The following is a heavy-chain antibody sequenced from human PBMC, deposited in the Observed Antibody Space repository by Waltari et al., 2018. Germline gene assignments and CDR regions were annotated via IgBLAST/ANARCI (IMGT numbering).Heavy chain of an antibody. CDR1: GGSISSGSYY. V-gene: IGHV4-61*02. D-gene: IGHD1-1*01. Sequence: QVQLQESGPGLVKPSQTLSLTCTVSGGSISSGSYYWSWIRQPAGKGREWIGRIYTSGSTNYNPSLKSRVTISVDTSKNQFSLKLSSVTAADTAVYYCARAPNWNLGYGMDVWGQGTTVTVSS. CDR2: IYTSGST. CDR3: ARAPNWNLGYGMDV. J-gene: IGHJ6*02.